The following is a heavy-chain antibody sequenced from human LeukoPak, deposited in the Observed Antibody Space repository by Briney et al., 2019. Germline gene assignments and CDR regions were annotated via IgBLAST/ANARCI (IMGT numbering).Heavy chain of an antibody. D-gene: IGHD6-19*01. V-gene: IGHV1-2*02. CDR2: INPNSGGT. J-gene: IGHJ4*02. CDR3: ARSLVPYSSGWARGNDY. Sequence: ASVKVSCKASGYTFTGYYMHWVRQAPGQGLEWMGWINPNSGGTNYAQKFQGRVTITRDTSISTAYMELSRLRSDDTAVYYCARSLVPYSSGWARGNDYWGQGTLVTVSS. CDR1: GYTFTGYY.